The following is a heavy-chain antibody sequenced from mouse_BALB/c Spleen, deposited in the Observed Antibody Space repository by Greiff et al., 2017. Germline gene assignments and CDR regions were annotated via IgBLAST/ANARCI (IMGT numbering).Heavy chain of an antibody. D-gene: IGHD1-1*01. V-gene: IGHV1-77*01. CDR3: ARSGYYGSSYTWYFDV. J-gene: IGHJ1*01. Sequence: VKLQESGAELARPGASVKLSCKASGYTFTDYYINWVKQRTGQGLEWIGEIYPGSGNTYYNEKFKGKATLTADKSSSTAYMQLSSLTSEDSAVYFCARSGYYGSSYTWYFDVWGAGTTVTVSS. CDR2: IYPGSGNT. CDR1: GYTFTDYY.